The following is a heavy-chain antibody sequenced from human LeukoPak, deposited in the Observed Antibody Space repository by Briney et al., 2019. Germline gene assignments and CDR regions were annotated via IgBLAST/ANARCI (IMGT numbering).Heavy chain of an antibody. CDR3: AKDPTRYSGYDFDGWFDP. D-gene: IGHD5-12*01. Sequence: PGGSLRLSCAASGFTFGSYAMSWVRQAPGKGLEWVSAISGSGGSTYYADSVKGRFTISRDNSKNTLYLQMNSLRAEDTAVYYCAKDPTRYSGYDFDGWFDPWGQGTLVTVSS. J-gene: IGHJ5*02. CDR2: ISGSGGST. V-gene: IGHV3-23*01. CDR1: GFTFGSYA.